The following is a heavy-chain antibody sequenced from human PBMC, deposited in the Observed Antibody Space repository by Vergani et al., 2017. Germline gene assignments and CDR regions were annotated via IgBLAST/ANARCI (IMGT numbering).Heavy chain of an antibody. CDR1: GASIDSFY. Sequence: QVQLQQWGAGLVRPSETLSLKCSVSGASIDSFYWSWIRQSPGKGLEWIGYVFRNGNVNYNPSFNFRVAIDTSNNELSLRVTSVTAADTAVYYCARAHIIARSFSFDPWGQGILVTVSS. V-gene: IGHV4-4*08. J-gene: IGHJ5*02. CDR2: VFRNGNV. CDR3: ARAHIIARSFSFDP. D-gene: IGHD2/OR15-2a*01.